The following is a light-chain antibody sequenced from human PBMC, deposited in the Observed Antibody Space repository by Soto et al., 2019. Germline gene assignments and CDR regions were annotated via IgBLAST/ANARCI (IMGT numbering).Light chain of an antibody. Sequence: EILLTQSPSTLSLSPGEGVTLSCRASQSVTVNSLAWYQQKPGQAPRLLIYGASSRATGIPDRFSGSGSGTDLTLTISRLETEDFAAYYCQQYGSSPPVTFGGGTKVDIK. J-gene: IGKJ4*01. CDR3: QQYGSSPPVT. V-gene: IGKV3-20*01. CDR2: GAS. CDR1: QSVTVNS.